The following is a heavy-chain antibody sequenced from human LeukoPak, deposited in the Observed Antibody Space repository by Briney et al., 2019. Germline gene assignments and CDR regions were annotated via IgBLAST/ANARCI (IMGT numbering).Heavy chain of an antibody. D-gene: IGHD4-17*01. CDR3: ARMHGDPRGDAFDT. J-gene: IGHJ3*02. CDR1: GYTFTSYD. V-gene: IGHV1-8*03. Sequence: ASVKVSCKASGYTFTSYDINWVRQATGQGLEWMGWMNPNSGNTGYAQKFQGRVTITRNTSISTAYMELSSLRSEDTAVYYCARMHGDPRGDAFDTWGQGTMVTVSS. CDR2: MNPNSGNT.